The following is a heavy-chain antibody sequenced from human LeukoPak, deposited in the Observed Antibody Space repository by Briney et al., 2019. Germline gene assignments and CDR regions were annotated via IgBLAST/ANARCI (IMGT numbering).Heavy chain of an antibody. CDR2: IYYSGST. V-gene: IGHV4-39*07. D-gene: IGHD3-3*01. CDR3: ARRPYDFWSGYYGLFDY. CDR1: GGSISSSSYY. Sequence: SETLSLTCTVSGGSISSSSYYWGWIRQPPGEGLEWIGSIYYSGSTYYNPSLKSRVTISVDTSKNQFSLKLSSVTAADTAVYYCARRPYDFWSGYYGLFDYWGQGTLVTVSS. J-gene: IGHJ4*02.